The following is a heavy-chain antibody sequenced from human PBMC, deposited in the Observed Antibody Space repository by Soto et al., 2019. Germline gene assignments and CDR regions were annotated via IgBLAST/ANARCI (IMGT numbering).Heavy chain of an antibody. CDR3: ARDWSITMVRGVRYNWFDP. CDR1: GGSISSGDYY. CDR2: IYYSGST. D-gene: IGHD3-10*01. J-gene: IGHJ5*02. Sequence: SEPLSLTCTVSGGSISSGDYYWSWIRQPPGKGLEWIGYIYYSGSTYYNPSLKSRVTISVDTSKNQFSLKLSSVTAADTAVYYCARDWSITMVRGVRYNWFDPWGQGTLVTVSS. V-gene: IGHV4-30-4*01.